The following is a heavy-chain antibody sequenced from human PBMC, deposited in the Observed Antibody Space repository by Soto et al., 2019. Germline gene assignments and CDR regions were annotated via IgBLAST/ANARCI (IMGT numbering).Heavy chain of an antibody. CDR3: VLGTTVDAWGNYFDY. J-gene: IGHJ4*02. D-gene: IGHD4-17*01. CDR1: GFTFSNYG. CDR2: IWYDGSND. Sequence: GGSLRLSCAASGFTFSNYGMHWVRQAPGKGLEWVAVIWYDGSNDYYADSVRGRFTISRDNAKNTLYLQINSLRAEDTAVYYCVLGTTVDAWGNYFDYWGQGTLVTVSS. V-gene: IGHV3-33*01.